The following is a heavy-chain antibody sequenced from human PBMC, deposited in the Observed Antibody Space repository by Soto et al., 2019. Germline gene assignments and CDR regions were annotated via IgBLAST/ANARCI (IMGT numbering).Heavy chain of an antibody. Sequence: SVKVSCKASGGTFSSYAISWVRQAPGQGLEWMGGIIPIFGTANYAQKFQGRVTITADESTSTAYMELSSLRSEDTAVYYCARADNPYSSSHFYWGQGTLVTVSS. D-gene: IGHD6-13*01. CDR3: ARADNPYSSSHFY. CDR2: IIPIFGTA. CDR1: GGTFSSYA. J-gene: IGHJ4*02. V-gene: IGHV1-69*13.